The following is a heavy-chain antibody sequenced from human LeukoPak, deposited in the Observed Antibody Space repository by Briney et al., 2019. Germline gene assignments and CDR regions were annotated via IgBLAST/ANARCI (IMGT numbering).Heavy chain of an antibody. V-gene: IGHV1-24*01. Sequence: ASVNVSCKVSGYTLTDLSMHWVRQAPGKGLEWMGGFDPEGDETISAQKLQGRVTMTEDTSTDTAYMELSSLRSEDTAVYYCATGVMTSVTTFDYWGQGTLVTVSS. CDR3: ATGVMTSVTTFDY. CDR2: FDPEGDET. J-gene: IGHJ4*02. D-gene: IGHD4-17*01. CDR1: GYTLTDLS.